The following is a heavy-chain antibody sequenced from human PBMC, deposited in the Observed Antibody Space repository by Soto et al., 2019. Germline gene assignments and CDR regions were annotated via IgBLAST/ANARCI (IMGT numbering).Heavy chain of an antibody. CDR1: GYTFTSYG. Sequence: GASVKVSCKASGYTFTSYGISWVRQAPGQGLEWMGWISAYNGNTNYAQKLQGRVTMTTDTSTSTAYMELRSLRSDDTAVYYCARDLFAVGELNRFYYYGMDVWGQGTTVTVSS. J-gene: IGHJ6*02. D-gene: IGHD3-10*01. CDR3: ARDLFAVGELNRFYYYGMDV. V-gene: IGHV1-18*01. CDR2: ISAYNGNT.